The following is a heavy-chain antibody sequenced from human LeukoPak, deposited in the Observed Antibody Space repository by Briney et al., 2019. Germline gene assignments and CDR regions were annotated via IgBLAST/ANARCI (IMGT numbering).Heavy chain of an antibody. CDR2: IYYSGGT. CDR3: AKHMDYYYYGMDV. Sequence: SETLSLTCTVSGGSISSYYWSWIRQPPGKGLEWIGYIYYSGGTNYNPSLKSRVTISVDTSKNQFSLKLSSVTAADTAVYYCAKHMDYYYYGMDVWGQGTTVTVSS. J-gene: IGHJ6*02. D-gene: IGHD3-10*01. CDR1: GGSISSYY. V-gene: IGHV4-59*08.